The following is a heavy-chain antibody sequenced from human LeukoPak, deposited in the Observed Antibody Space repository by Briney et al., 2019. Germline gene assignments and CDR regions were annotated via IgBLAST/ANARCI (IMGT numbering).Heavy chain of an antibody. J-gene: IGHJ3*02. V-gene: IGHV3-21*01. CDR2: ISRSSTHK. CDR3: ASDYAHDAFDI. Sequence: PGGSLRLSCAASGFTFSHYSMNWVRQAPGKGLEWVSSISRSSTHKYYADSVRGRFTISRDNAKNSLYLQMNSLRAEDTAVYYCASDYAHDAFDIWGQGTMVTVPS. CDR1: GFTFSHYS. D-gene: IGHD2-2*01.